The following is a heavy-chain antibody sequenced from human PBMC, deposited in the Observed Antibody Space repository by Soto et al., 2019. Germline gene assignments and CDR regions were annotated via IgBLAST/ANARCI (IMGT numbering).Heavy chain of an antibody. V-gene: IGHV3-64*01. Sequence: EVQLAESGGGMVQPGGSLRLSFVASGFTFSSYDMHWVRQAPGKGLEYVSSISSNGGTTYYGNSVKGRFTISRDNSKNTLYLQMGSLRAEDMAVYYCVRRVSGNYDYWGQGTRVTVSS. CDR3: VRRVSGNYDY. CDR1: GFTFSSYD. J-gene: IGHJ4*02. D-gene: IGHD1-7*01. CDR2: ISSNGGTT.